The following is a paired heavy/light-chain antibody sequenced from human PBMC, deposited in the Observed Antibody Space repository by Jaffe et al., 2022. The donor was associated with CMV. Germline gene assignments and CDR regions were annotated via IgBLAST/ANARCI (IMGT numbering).Heavy chain of an antibody. CDR2: IIPVYRMS. Sequence: QVQLEQSGAEVRKPGSSVKVSCKLSGGTFNNYAINWVRQAPGQGLEWMGRIIPVYRMSKYAQTFQGRIILTADRSTSTAYMELSSLTSQDTAVYYCATALAGTAILAVDWFDPWGQGTLVTVFS. D-gene: IGHD5-18*01. V-gene: IGHV1-69*09. CDR3: ATALAGTAILAVDWFDP. J-gene: IGHJ5*02. CDR1: GGTFNNYA.
Light chain of an antibody. CDR3: QSYDNRLSGSV. CDR1: SSNIGAGSD. J-gene: IGLJ3*02. CDR2: DND. V-gene: IGLV1-40*01. Sequence: QSVLTQPPSVSGAPGQRVTISCTGSSSNIGAGSDVQWYQQLPETAPKLLIYDNDSRPSGVPDRFSGSKSGTSASLAITGLQAEDEAYYYCQSYDNRLSGSVFGGGTKLTVL.